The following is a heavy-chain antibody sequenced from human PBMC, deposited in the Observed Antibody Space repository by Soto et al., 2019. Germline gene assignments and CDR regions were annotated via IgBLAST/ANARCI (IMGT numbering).Heavy chain of an antibody. Sequence: QVQLVESGGGVVQPGRSLRLSCAASGFTFSSYAMHWVRQAPGKGLEWVAVISYDGSNKYYADSVKGRFTISRDNSKNTLYLQMNSLRAEDTAVYYCAREGYFRYYYDSSGYCDYWGQGTLVTVSS. V-gene: IGHV3-30-3*01. CDR1: GFTFSSYA. D-gene: IGHD3-22*01. J-gene: IGHJ4*02. CDR2: ISYDGSNK. CDR3: AREGYFRYYYDSSGYCDY.